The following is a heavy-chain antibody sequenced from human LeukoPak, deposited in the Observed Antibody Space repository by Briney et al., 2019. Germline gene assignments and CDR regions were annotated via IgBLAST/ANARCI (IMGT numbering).Heavy chain of an antibody. V-gene: IGHV4-61*02. CDR2: IYTSGST. Sequence: SETLSLTCTVSGGSISSGSYYWSWIRQPAGKGLEWIWRIYTSGSTNYNPSLKSRVTISVDTSKNQFSLKLSSVTAADTAVYYCARGGYDSSGYYDIYYFDYWGQGTLVTVSS. D-gene: IGHD3-22*01. J-gene: IGHJ4*02. CDR3: ARGGYDSSGYYDIYYFDY. CDR1: GGSISSGSYY.